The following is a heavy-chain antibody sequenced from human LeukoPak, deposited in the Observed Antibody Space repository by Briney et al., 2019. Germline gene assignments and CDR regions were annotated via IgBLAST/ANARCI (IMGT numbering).Heavy chain of an antibody. V-gene: IGHV4-59*11. D-gene: IGHD4-17*01. CDR2: ISYIGST. CDR3: ARDPTTVAKGLDI. CDR1: GGSFSSHY. Sequence: SETLSLTCTVSGGSFSSHYWSWIRQPPGKGLERIGYISYIGSTNYNPSLKSRVTISVDTSKNQFSLKLSSVTAADTAVYYCARDPTTVAKGLDIWGQRTTVTVSS. J-gene: IGHJ3*02.